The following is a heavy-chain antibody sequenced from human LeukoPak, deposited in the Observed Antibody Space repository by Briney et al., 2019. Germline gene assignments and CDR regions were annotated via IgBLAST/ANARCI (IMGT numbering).Heavy chain of an antibody. D-gene: IGHD1-26*01. Sequence: PGGCLRLSCAAPGFTFTSYSMKWVRQAPGKGLEWVSTISGGGGSTYYADSVKGRFTISRDNSKNTLYLQVNSLRAEDTAVYYCAKGGKWDVTPFDYWGQGTLVTVSS. V-gene: IGHV3-23*01. CDR3: AKGGKWDVTPFDY. J-gene: IGHJ4*02. CDR1: GFTFTSYS. CDR2: ISGGGGST.